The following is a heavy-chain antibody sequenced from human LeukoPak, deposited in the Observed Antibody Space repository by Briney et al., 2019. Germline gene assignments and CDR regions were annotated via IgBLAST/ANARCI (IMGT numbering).Heavy chain of an antibody. CDR1: GGSLSSYY. J-gene: IGHJ4*02. Sequence: SETLSLTCTVSGGSLSSYYWSWIRQPPGKGLEWIGYIYYSGSTNYNPSLKSRVTISVDTSKNQFSLKLSSVTAADTAVYYCARHGGYTRDYWGQGTLVTVSS. D-gene: IGHD5-12*01. CDR2: IYYSGST. CDR3: ARHGGYTRDY. V-gene: IGHV4-59*08.